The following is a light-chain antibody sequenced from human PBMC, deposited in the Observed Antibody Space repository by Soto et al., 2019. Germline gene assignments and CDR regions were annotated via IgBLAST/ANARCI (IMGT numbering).Light chain of an antibody. CDR1: QSLTNNH. V-gene: IGKV3-20*01. Sequence: EIVLTQSPGTLSLSPGEIATLSCRASQSLTNNHFAWYQQKPGRALRLLIDGASTRTTGIQDRFSGSGSGKDFTSTSSRLEPEDVAVYYCQQYEAVVTFGQGTKGEI. CDR3: QQYEAVVT. CDR2: GAS. J-gene: IGKJ1*01.